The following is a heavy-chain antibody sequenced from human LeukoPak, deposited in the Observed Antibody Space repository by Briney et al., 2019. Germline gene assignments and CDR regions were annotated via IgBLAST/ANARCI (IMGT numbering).Heavy chain of an antibody. CDR1: GGSISSYY. J-gene: IGHJ4*02. Sequence: PSETLSLTCTVSGGSISSYYWSWIRQPPGKGLEWIGYIYYSGSTNYNPSLKSRVTISVDTSKNQFSLKLSSVTAADTAMYYCARVRYYYDSSGYSYFDYWGQGTLVTVSS. D-gene: IGHD3-22*01. CDR2: IYYSGST. CDR3: ARVRYYYDSSGYSYFDY. V-gene: IGHV4-59*01.